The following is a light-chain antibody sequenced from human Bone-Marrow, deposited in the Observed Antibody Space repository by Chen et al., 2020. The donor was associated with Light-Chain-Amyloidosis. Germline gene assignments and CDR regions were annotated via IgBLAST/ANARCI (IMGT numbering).Light chain of an antibody. Sequence: IQMTQSPSTLSASVGDRVTITCRASQSTSNWLAWYQQKPGKAPKVLIYMASNLESGVPSRFSGSGSGTEFTLTITNLQPDDFATYYCQQYNRHSAATFGQGTKVEIK. J-gene: IGKJ1*01. CDR3: QQYNRHSAAT. CDR2: MAS. V-gene: IGKV1-5*03. CDR1: QSTSNW.